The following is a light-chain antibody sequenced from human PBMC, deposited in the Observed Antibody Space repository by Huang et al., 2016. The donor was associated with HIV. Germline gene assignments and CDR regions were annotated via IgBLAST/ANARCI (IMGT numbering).Light chain of an antibody. Sequence: DIQMTQSPSSLSASVGDRVTITCRASQSISSYLTWYQQKPGKAPKLLIYAAASFESWGPSMFSCSGSGTDFTRTISSRQPEGFATYYCQQSYSTLRYTFGQGTKLEIK. CDR2: AAA. V-gene: IGKV1-39*01. J-gene: IGKJ2*01. CDR1: QSISSY. CDR3: QQSYSTLRYT.